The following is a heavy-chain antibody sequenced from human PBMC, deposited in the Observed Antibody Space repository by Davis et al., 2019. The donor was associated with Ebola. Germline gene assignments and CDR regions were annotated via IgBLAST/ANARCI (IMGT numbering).Heavy chain of an antibody. Sequence: ASVKVSCKVSGYTLTESSMHWVRQAPGKGLEWMGGFDPEDGETIYAQKFQGRVTMTEDTSTDTAYMELSSLRSEDTAVYYCATPHYDSSGYHSFDYWGQGTLVTVSS. CDR3: ATPHYDSSGYHSFDY. CDR2: FDPEDGET. D-gene: IGHD3-22*01. J-gene: IGHJ4*02. CDR1: GYTLTESS. V-gene: IGHV1-24*01.